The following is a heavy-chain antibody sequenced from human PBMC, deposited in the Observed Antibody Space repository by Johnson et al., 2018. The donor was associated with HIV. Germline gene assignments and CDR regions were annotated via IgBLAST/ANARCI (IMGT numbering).Heavy chain of an antibody. V-gene: IGHV3-43D*03. CDR1: GFTFDDYA. CDR3: AKDINLHPGAFDI. D-gene: IGHD3-10*01. Sequence: VQLVESGGVVVQPGGSLRLSCAASGFTFDDYAMHWVRQAPGKGLEWVSLISWDVGSTYYADSVKGRFTISRDNSKNSLYLQMNSLRAEDTALYYCAKDINLHPGAFDIWGQGTMVTVSS. J-gene: IGHJ3*02. CDR2: ISWDVGST.